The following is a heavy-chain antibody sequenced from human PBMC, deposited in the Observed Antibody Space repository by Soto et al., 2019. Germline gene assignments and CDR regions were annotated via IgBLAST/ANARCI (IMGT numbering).Heavy chain of an antibody. CDR1: GFTFSSYG. CDR3: AKDSYFDWPGGNYFDY. Sequence: QPWGSLRLSCAASGFTFSSYGMHWVRQAPGKGLEWVAVISYDGSNKYYADSVKGRFTISRDNSKNTLYLQMNSLRAEDTAVYYCAKDSYFDWPGGNYFDYWGQGALVTVSS. V-gene: IGHV3-30*18. J-gene: IGHJ4*02. CDR2: ISYDGSNK. D-gene: IGHD3-9*01.